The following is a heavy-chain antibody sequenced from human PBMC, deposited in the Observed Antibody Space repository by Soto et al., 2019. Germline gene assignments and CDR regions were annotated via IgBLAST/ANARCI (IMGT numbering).Heavy chain of an antibody. CDR1: GGSISSGDYY. V-gene: IGHV4-31*03. J-gene: IGHJ4*02. Sequence: SETLSLTCTVSGGSISSGDYYWSWIRQPPGKGLEWIGYIYYSGSTYYNPSLKSRVTISVDTSKNQFSLKLSSVTAADTAVYYCERAHYYYDSSGYFQYWGQGSLVTVSS. CDR3: ERAHYYYDSSGYFQY. CDR2: IYYSGST. D-gene: IGHD3-22*01.